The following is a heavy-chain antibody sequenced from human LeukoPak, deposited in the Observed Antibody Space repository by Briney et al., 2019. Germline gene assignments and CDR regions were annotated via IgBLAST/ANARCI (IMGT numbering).Heavy chain of an antibody. D-gene: IGHD3-10*01. CDR2: ISSSSSYI. J-gene: IGHJ6*02. V-gene: IGHV3-21*01. Sequence: PGGSLRLSCAASGFTFSSYSMNWVRQAPGKGLEWVPSISSSSSYIYYADSVKGRFTISRDNAKNSLYLQMNSLRAEDTAVYYCARDLVPFKADYYGSGSYSGMDVWGQGTTVTVSS. CDR1: GFTFSSYS. CDR3: ARDLVPFKADYYGSGSYSGMDV.